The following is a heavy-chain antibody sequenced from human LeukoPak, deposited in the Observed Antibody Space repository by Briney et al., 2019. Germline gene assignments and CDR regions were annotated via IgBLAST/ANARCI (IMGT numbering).Heavy chain of an antibody. CDR3: ARRRDLYSGSYYPFDY. D-gene: IGHD1-26*01. V-gene: IGHV5-51*01. J-gene: IGHJ4*02. CDR2: IYPGDSDT. Sequence: GESLKISCQGSGYSFTSYWIGWVRQMPGKGLEFMGIIYPGDSDTRYSPSFQGQVTISADKSISTAYLQWSSLKASDTAMYYCARRRDLYSGSYYPFDYWGQGTLVTVSS. CDR1: GYSFTSYW.